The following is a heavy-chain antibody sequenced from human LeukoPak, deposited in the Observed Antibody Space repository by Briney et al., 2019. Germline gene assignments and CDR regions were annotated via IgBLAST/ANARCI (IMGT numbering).Heavy chain of an antibody. CDR2: IYYSGST. J-gene: IGHJ3*02. Sequence: SETLSLTCTVSGGSISSSSYYWGWIRQPPGKGLEWIGSIYYSGSTYYNPSLKSRVTISVDTSKNQFSLKLSSVTAADTAVYYCARGYSGSYLAALDIWGQGTMVTVSS. D-gene: IGHD1-26*01. CDR3: ARGYSGSYLAALDI. V-gene: IGHV4-39*01. CDR1: GGSISSSSYY.